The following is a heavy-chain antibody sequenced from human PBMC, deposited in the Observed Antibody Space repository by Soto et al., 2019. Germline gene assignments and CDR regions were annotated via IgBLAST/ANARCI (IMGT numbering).Heavy chain of an antibody. CDR2: IISDGSGT. Sequence: PGGSLRLSCAASGFTFSSYWMHWVRQVPGKGLMWVSRIISDGSGTSYADSVKGRFTISRDNARNTLYLQMNSLRAEDTAVYYCARGVAGAGGSYGMDVWGQGTTVTVSS. D-gene: IGHD6-13*01. J-gene: IGHJ6*02. V-gene: IGHV3-74*01. CDR1: GFTFSSYW. CDR3: ARGVAGAGGSYGMDV.